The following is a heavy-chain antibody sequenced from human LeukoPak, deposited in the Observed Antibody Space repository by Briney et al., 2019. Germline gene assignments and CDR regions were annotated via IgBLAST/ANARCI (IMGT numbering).Heavy chain of an antibody. CDR3: ARSGYYHTPHYYYGMDV. CDR2: ISSSGSTI. J-gene: IGHJ6*02. Sequence: PGGSLRLSCAASGFTFSSYEMNWVRQAPGKGLEWVSYISSSGSTIYYADSVKGRFTISRDNAKNSLYLQMNSLRAEDTAVYYCARSGYYHTPHYYYGMDVWGQGTTVTVSS. V-gene: IGHV3-48*03. D-gene: IGHD3-22*01. CDR1: GFTFSSYE.